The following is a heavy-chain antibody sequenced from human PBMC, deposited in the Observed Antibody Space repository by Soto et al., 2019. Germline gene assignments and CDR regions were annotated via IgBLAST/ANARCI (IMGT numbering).Heavy chain of an antibody. CDR2: ISANGGST. D-gene: IGHD7-27*01. Sequence: EVQLLESGGGLVQPGGSLRLSCVASGFTFSSYAMSWVRQAPGKGLEWVSDISANGGSTYYADSVKGRFTISRDNSKNTLYLQMNSLRAEDTAVYYFANGGTGEGYFDNWGQGTQVTVSS. J-gene: IGHJ4*02. CDR1: GFTFSSYA. CDR3: ANGGTGEGYFDN. V-gene: IGHV3-23*01.